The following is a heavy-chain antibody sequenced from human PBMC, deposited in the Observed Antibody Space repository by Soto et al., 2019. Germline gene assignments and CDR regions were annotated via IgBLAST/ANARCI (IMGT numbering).Heavy chain of an antibody. D-gene: IGHD1-26*01. Sequence: GGSLGLSCAAYGFTFNIYGMHWVRQDPDKGLEWVALISYDVSNQYYADSVKGRFTISRDNSKSTLFLQMNSLRADDTAVYYCAKDQATGQGSSEYWGQRTLVIASS. CDR3: AKDQATGQGSSEY. CDR2: ISYDVSNQ. CDR1: GFTFNIYG. V-gene: IGHV3-30*18. J-gene: IGHJ4*02.